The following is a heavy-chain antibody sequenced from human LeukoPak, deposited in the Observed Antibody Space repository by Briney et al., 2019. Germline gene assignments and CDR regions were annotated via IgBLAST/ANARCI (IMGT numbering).Heavy chain of an antibody. CDR1: GGSFTGYY. CDR2: VNHRGST. D-gene: IGHD2-21*01. V-gene: IGHV4-34*01. Sequence: SETLSLTCAVYGGSFTGYYWTWIRQPPGKGLEWIGEVNHRGSTTYSPSLKSRVTMSIDTSKNQFSLKLSSVTAADTAVYYCARPRRVMASPGAFDIWGQGTMVTVSS. J-gene: IGHJ3*02. CDR3: ARPRRVMASPGAFDI.